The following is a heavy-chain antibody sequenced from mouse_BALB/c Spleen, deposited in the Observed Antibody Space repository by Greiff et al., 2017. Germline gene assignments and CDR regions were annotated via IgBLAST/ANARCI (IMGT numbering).Heavy chain of an antibody. CDR2: INPSTGYT. D-gene: IGHD2-1*01. CDR1: GYTFTSYW. V-gene: IGHV1-7*01. CDR3: ARRDYGNTPKFAY. Sequence: QVQLKESGAELAKPGASVKMSCKASGYTFTSYWMHWVKQRPGQGLEWIGYINPSTGYTEYNQKFKDKATLTADKSSSTAYMQLSSLTSEDSAVYYCARRDYGNTPKFAYWGQGTLVTVSA. J-gene: IGHJ3*01.